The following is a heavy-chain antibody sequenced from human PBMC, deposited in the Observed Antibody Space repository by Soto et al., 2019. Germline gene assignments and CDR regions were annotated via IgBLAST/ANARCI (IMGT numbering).Heavy chain of an antibody. D-gene: IGHD4-17*01. J-gene: IGHJ3*02. V-gene: IGHV4-59*01. Sequence: QVQLQESGPGLVKPSETLSLTCPVSGGSISSYYWSWIRQPPGKGLEWIGYIYYSGSTNYNPSLKNRVTISVDTSKNQFSLKLSSVTAADTAVYYCAKYGDRDAFDIWGQGTMVTVSS. CDR2: IYYSGST. CDR1: GGSISSYY. CDR3: AKYGDRDAFDI.